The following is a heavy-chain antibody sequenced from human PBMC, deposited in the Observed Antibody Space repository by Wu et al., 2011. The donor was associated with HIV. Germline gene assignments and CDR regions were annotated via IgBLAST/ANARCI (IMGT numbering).Heavy chain of an antibody. D-gene: IGHD3-10*01. Sequence: QVQLVQSGAEVKKPGSSVKVSCKASGGTFSSYAISWVRQAPGQGLEWMGGIIPIFGTAHYTQKFQGRVTITTDESTSTAYMELSSLRSEDTAVYYCAIRDYYGSGSYYKYFDYWAREPVVHRL. J-gene: IGHJ4*02. CDR2: IIPIFGTA. V-gene: IGHV1-69*05. CDR1: GGTFSSYA. CDR3: AIRDYYGSGSYYKYFDY.